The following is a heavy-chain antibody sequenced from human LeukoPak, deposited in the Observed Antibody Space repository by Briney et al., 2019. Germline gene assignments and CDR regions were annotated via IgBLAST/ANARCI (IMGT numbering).Heavy chain of an antibody. CDR3: ARETGRDGYNYQDYGMDV. CDR2: IYYSGST. J-gene: IGHJ6*02. CDR1: GGSISSGDYY. V-gene: IGHV4-30-4*01. Sequence: SETLSLTCTVSGGSISSGDYYWSWIRQPPGKGREWIGYIYYSGSTYYNPSLKSRVTISVDTSKNQFSLKLSSVTAADTAVYYCARETGRDGYNYQDYGMDVWGQGTTVTVSS. D-gene: IGHD5-24*01.